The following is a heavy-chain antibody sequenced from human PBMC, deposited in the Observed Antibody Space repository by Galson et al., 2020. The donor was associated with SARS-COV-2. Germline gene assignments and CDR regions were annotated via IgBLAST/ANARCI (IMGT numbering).Heavy chain of an antibody. CDR1: GFTFSSYW. J-gene: IGHJ4*02. CDR3: ARGDVRNEYLDD. Sequence: GGSLRLSCAASGFTFSSYWMHWVRQAPGKGLVWVSRIYSEGSSTSYADSVKGRFTISGDDAKNTLYLHMRSLRAEDTAVYYCARGDVRNEYLDDWGQGTLVTVSS. V-gene: IGHV3-74*01. CDR2: IYSEGSST.